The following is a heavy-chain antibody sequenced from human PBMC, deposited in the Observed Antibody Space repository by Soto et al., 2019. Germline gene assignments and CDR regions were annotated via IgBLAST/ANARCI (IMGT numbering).Heavy chain of an antibody. D-gene: IGHD3-3*01. Sequence: GGSLRLSCSASGFTFNKYAMHWVRQAPGTGLQYVSGISDTGGSTFHADSVKGRFTISRDDSKDTLFLQMGSLRAEDTAVYYCVKGSRGDYRYYYTRVDVWGQGTTVTVSS. CDR1: GFTFNKYA. CDR3: VKGSRGDYRYYYTRVDV. CDR2: ISDTGGST. V-gene: IGHV3-64D*06. J-gene: IGHJ6*02.